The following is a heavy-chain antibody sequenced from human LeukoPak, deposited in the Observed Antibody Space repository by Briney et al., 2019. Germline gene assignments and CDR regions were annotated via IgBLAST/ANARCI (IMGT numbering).Heavy chain of an antibody. J-gene: IGHJ3*02. V-gene: IGHV4-59*08. Sequence: TSETLSLTCTVSGGSISSYHWIWIRQPPGKGLEWLGYIHYSGSTNYNPSLKSRVTTSVHTSKKQFSLKLRSVTAADTAVYYCARSVSWGLLVRDDAFDIWGQGTMVTVSS. D-gene: IGHD2-21*01. CDR2: IHYSGST. CDR1: GGSISSYH. CDR3: ARSVSWGLLVRDDAFDI.